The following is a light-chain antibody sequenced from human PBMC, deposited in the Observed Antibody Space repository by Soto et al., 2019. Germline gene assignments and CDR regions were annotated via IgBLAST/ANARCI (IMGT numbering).Light chain of an antibody. CDR1: QSVSTN. CDR3: QQYNDWPRGT. CDR2: GAS. Sequence: EIVLTQSPATLSLSPGERATLSCRARQSVSTNLAWYQQTPGQAPRLLIYGASTRATGIPARFSGSGSGTEFTLTISSLQSEDLGVYYCQQYNDWPRGTFGQGTKVDIK. V-gene: IGKV3-15*01. J-gene: IGKJ1*01.